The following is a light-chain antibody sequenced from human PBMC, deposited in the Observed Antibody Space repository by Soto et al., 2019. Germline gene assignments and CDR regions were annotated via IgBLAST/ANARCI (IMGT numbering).Light chain of an antibody. CDR2: DAS. CDR3: QQYNSFSGT. Sequence: DIQMTQSPSTLSASVGDRVTITCRASQSISSWLAWYQQEPGKAPRLLIYDASILESGVPSRFSGSGSGTEFTPTISSLKPDDFATYYCQQYNSFSGTFGQGTKVEIK. CDR1: QSISSW. V-gene: IGKV1-5*01. J-gene: IGKJ1*01.